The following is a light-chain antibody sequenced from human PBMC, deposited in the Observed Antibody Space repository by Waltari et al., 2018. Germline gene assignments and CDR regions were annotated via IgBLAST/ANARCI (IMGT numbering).Light chain of an antibody. V-gene: IGKV1-5*03. J-gene: IGKJ1*01. Sequence: DIQMTQSPSTLSASVGDRVPITCRASQSISSWLAWYQQKPGKAPKLLIYKASSLESGVPSRFSGSGSGTEFTLTISSLQPDDFATYYCQQYNSYPGTFGQGTKVEIK. CDR2: KAS. CDR3: QQYNSYPGT. CDR1: QSISSW.